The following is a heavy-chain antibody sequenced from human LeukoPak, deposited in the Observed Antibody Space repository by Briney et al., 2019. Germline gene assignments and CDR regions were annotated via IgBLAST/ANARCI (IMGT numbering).Heavy chain of an antibody. CDR2: ISSSGSTI. CDR3: AREIRGFFDY. CDR1: GFTFSSYE. J-gene: IGHJ4*02. D-gene: IGHD3-10*01. Sequence: GGSLRLSCAASGFTFSSYEMNWVRQAPGKGLEWVSYISSSGSTIYYADSVKGRLTISRGNAKNSLYLQMNSLRAEDTAVYYCAREIRGFFDYWGQGTLVTVSS. V-gene: IGHV3-48*03.